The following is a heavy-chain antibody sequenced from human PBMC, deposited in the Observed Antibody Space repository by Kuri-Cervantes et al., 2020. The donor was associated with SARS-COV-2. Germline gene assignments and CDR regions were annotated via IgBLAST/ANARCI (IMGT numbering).Heavy chain of an antibody. V-gene: IGHV1-3*01. J-gene: IGHJ4*02. Sequence: ASVKVSCKASGYTFTSYAMHWVRQAPGQRLEWMGWINAGNGNTKYSQKFQGRVTITRDTSASTAYMELSSLRSEDTAAYYCARGAKITIFGRMRGFDYWGQGTLVTVSS. CDR2: INAGNGNT. D-gene: IGHD3-3*01. CDR3: ARGAKITIFGRMRGFDY. CDR1: GYTFTSYA.